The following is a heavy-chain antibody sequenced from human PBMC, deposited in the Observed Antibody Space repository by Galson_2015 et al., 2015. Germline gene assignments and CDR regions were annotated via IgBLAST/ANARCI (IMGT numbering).Heavy chain of an antibody. Sequence: SLRLSCAASGFTFSSYAMSWVRQAPGKGLEWVSAISGSGGSTYYADSVKGRFTISRDNSKNTLYLQMNSLRAEDTAVYYCARDHSYGTYSFDYWGQGTLVTVSS. V-gene: IGHV3-23*01. CDR2: ISGSGGST. J-gene: IGHJ4*02. D-gene: IGHD5-18*01. CDR3: ARDHSYGTYSFDY. CDR1: GFTFSSYA.